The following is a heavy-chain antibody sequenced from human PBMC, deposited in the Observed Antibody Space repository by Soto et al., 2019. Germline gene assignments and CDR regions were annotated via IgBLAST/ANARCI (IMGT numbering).Heavy chain of an antibody. J-gene: IGHJ5*02. CDR2: ISSNSAYI. CDR1: GFTFRSFT. D-gene: IGHD6-13*01. Sequence: EESLRLSCAASGFTFRSFTMNWVRQAPGKGLEWVSTISSNSAYIYYTDALRGRFTISRDNAKNSLHLQMNSLRAEDTAVYYCTRDASRDSSARGWFDPWGPGTLVTVSS. CDR3: TRDASRDSSARGWFDP. V-gene: IGHV3-21*01.